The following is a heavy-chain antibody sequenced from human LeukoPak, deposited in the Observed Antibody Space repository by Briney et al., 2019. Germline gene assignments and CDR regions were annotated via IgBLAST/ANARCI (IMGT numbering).Heavy chain of an antibody. Sequence: PGGSLRLSCAASGFTFSSYAMHWVRQAPGKGLEWVAVISYDGSNKYYADSVKGRFTISRDNAKNSLYLQMNSLRAEDTAVYYCARTGSTRCYDVCSFDIWGQGTMVTVSS. CDR3: ARTGSTRCYDVCSFDI. CDR1: GFTFSSYA. CDR2: ISYDGSNK. V-gene: IGHV3-30*04. D-gene: IGHD2-2*01. J-gene: IGHJ3*02.